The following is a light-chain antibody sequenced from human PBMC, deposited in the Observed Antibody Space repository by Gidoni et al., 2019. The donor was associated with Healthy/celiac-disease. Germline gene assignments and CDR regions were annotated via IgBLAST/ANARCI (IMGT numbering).Light chain of an antibody. Sequence: DITMPPSPSSLSASVGDRVTITCRASQSISSYLNWYQQKPGKAPKLLIYAASSLQSGVPSRFSGSGSGTDFTLTISSLQPEDFATYYCQQSYSTPWTFGQGTKVEIK. CDR2: AAS. J-gene: IGKJ1*01. CDR3: QQSYSTPWT. V-gene: IGKV1-39*01. CDR1: QSISSY.